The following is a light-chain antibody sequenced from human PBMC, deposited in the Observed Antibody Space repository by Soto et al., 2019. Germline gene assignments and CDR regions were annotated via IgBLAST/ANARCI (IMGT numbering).Light chain of an antibody. CDR1: KWGDKY. CDR2: QDS. J-gene: IGLJ2*01. V-gene: IGLV3-1*01. Sequence: SSELTQPPSVSVSPGQTASITCSGGKWGDKYACWYQQKPGQSPVLVIYQDSKRPSGIPERFSGSNSGNTATLTIGGTQAMDEADYYCQGGDSSAVFGGGTQLTVL. CDR3: QGGDSSAV.